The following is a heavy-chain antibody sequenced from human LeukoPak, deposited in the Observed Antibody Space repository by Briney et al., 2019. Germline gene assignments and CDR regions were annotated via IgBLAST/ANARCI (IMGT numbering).Heavy chain of an antibody. CDR2: IKQDGSEK. J-gene: IGHJ6*03. Sequence: PGGSLRLSCAASGFTFSSYWMSWVRQAPGKGLEWVANIKQDGSEKYYVDSVKGRFTISRDNAKNSLYLQMNSLRAEDTAVYYCARVAAAGMRYYYYYMDVWGKGTTVTVSS. CDR3: ARVAAAGMRYYYYYMDV. CDR1: GFTFSSYW. D-gene: IGHD6-13*01. V-gene: IGHV3-7*01.